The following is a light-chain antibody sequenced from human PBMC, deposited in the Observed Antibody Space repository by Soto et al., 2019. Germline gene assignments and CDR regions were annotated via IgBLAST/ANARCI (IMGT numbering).Light chain of an antibody. V-gene: IGLV2-14*03. CDR3: ASFTRSVTVV. CDR1: SSDVGGYNY. CDR2: DVN. Sequence: QSVLTQPASVSGSPGQSITISCAGTSSDVGGYNYVSWYQQHPGKVPRLIISDVNKRPSGVSDRFSASKSGNTASLTISGLQAEDEADYYCASFTRSVTVVFGGGTKLTVL. J-gene: IGLJ2*01.